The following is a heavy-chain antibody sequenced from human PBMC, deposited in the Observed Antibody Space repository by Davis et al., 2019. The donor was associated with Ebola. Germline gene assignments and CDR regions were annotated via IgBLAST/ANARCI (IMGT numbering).Heavy chain of an antibody. J-gene: IGHJ2*01. V-gene: IGHV4-61*09. CDR3: ARLSGLFSSSSGALYFDL. D-gene: IGHD6-6*01. Sequence: SETLSLTCTVSGASISSGFFCWTWVRQPAGKGLEWIGHIYTSGSTNYNPSLKSRVTISVDRSKNQFSLKLTSVTAADTAVYFCARLSGLFSSSSGALYFDLWGRGTLVSVSS. CDR1: GASISSGFFC. CDR2: IYTSGST.